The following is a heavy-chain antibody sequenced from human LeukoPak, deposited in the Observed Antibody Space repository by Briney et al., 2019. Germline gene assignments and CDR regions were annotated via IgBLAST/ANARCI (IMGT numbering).Heavy chain of an antibody. Sequence: SETLPLTCAVYGGSFSGYYWSWIRQPPGKGLEWIGEINHSGSTNYNPSLKSRVTISVDTSKNQFSLKLSSVTAADTAVYYCARATGIAAAGPHYYFDYWGQGTLVTVSS. V-gene: IGHV4-34*01. CDR3: ARATGIAAAGPHYYFDY. CDR1: GGSFSGYY. J-gene: IGHJ4*02. D-gene: IGHD6-13*01. CDR2: INHSGST.